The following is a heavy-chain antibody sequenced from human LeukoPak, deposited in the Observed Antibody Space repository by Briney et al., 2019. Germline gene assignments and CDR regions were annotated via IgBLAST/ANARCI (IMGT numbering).Heavy chain of an antibody. J-gene: IGHJ5*02. D-gene: IGHD3-22*01. CDR1: GFTFSNFA. Sequence: GGSLRLSCAASGFTFSNFALSWVRQAPGKGLEWVSTISGSGGNTYYADSVKGRFTISRDNSKNTLYLQMNSLRAEDTAVYYCAKDSLQYYYDTSGYYGNWFDPWGQGTLVTVSS. CDR3: AKDSLQYYYDTSGYYGNWFDP. V-gene: IGHV3-23*01. CDR2: ISGSGGNT.